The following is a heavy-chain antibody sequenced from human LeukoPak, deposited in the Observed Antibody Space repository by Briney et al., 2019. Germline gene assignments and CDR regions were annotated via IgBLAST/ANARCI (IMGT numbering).Heavy chain of an antibody. CDR2: ISSSSSTI. Sequence: GGSLRLSCAASGLTFSSYSMNWVRQAPGKGLEWVSYISSSSSTIYYADAVKGRFTISRDNAKKSPYLEMNSLRAEDTAVYYCARDLGYCSNGVCSNYFDSWGQGTLVTVSS. V-gene: IGHV3-48*01. CDR1: GLTFSSYS. D-gene: IGHD2-8*01. J-gene: IGHJ4*02. CDR3: ARDLGYCSNGVCSNYFDS.